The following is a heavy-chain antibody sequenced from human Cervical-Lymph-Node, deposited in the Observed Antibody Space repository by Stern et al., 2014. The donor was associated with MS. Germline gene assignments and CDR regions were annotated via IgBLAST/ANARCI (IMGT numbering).Heavy chain of an antibody. Sequence: VQLVESGGGVVQPGRSLRLSCAASGFTFSSYGMHWVRQAPGKGLEWVAVISSDGINKYNADSVKVRFTIARDNSKNTRNLQMNSLRAEDTAVYYCAKDEDYYDSSGYLGWYFDLWGRGTLVTVSS. V-gene: IGHV3-30*18. CDR3: AKDEDYYDSSGYLGWYFDL. CDR1: GFTFSSYG. CDR2: ISSDGINK. J-gene: IGHJ2*01. D-gene: IGHD3-22*01.